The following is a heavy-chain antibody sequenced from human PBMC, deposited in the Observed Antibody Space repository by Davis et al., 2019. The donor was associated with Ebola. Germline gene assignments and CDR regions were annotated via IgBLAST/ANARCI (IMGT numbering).Heavy chain of an antibody. D-gene: IGHD1-14*01. CDR3: ARAPDLSWYYGMDV. Sequence: GESLKISCAASGFTFSSYEMNWVRQAPGKGLEWVSYISSSGSTIYYADSVKGRFTISRDNAKNSLYLQMNSLRAEDTAVYYCARAPDLSWYYGMDVWGQGTTVTVSS. CDR2: ISSSGSTI. CDR1: GFTFSSYE. V-gene: IGHV3-48*03. J-gene: IGHJ6*02.